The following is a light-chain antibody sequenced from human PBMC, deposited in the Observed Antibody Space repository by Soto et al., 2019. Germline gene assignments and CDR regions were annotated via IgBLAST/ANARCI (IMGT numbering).Light chain of an antibody. CDR1: QTVIRN. V-gene: IGKV3-20*01. CDR2: GAS. Sequence: EIVMTQSPATLSVSPGERATLSCRASQTVIRNLAWYQQKPGQAPRLLIYGASNRATGIPERFSGSGSGTDFTLTISSLEPEDFAVYYCQQYGTSPITFGQGTRLEIK. CDR3: QQYGTSPIT. J-gene: IGKJ5*01.